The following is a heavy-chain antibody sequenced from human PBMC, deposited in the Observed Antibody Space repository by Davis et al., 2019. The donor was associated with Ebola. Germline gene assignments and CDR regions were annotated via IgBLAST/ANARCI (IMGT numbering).Heavy chain of an antibody. CDR1: GFTFSSYG. J-gene: IGHJ4*02. CDR3: ARVEYYYDSSGYYGIDY. D-gene: IGHD3-22*01. Sequence: GESLKISCTASGFTFSSYGMHWVRQAPGKGLEWVAVISYDGSNKYYADSVKGRFTISRDNSKNTLYLQMNSLRAEDTAVYYCARVEYYYDSSGYYGIDYWGQGTLVTVSS. CDR2: ISYDGSNK. V-gene: IGHV3-30*03.